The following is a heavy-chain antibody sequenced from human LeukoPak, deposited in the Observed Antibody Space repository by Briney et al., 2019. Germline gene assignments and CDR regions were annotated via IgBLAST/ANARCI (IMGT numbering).Heavy chain of an antibody. D-gene: IGHD5-24*01. CDR1: GFTFSSYA. J-gene: IGHJ4*02. Sequence: GGSLRLSCAAYGFTFSSYAMHWVRPAPGKGLEWVAVISYDGSNKYYADSMKGRFTISRDNSKNTLYLQMNSLRAEDTAVYYCARGEMATIWFDYWGQGTLVTVSS. V-gene: IGHV3-30*01. CDR2: ISYDGSNK. CDR3: ARGEMATIWFDY.